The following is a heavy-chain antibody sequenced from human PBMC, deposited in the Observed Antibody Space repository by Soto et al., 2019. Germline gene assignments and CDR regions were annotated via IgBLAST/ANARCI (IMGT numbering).Heavy chain of an antibody. Sequence: GASVEGSCKASGYTFTSYYMRWVRQAPGQGLEWMGWISAYNGNTNYAQKLQGRVTMTTDTSTSTAYMELRSLRSDDTAVYYCARDFSITTPLGMDVWGQGTTVTVSS. CDR1: GYTFTSYY. CDR3: ARDFSITTPLGMDV. D-gene: IGHD4-4*01. V-gene: IGHV1-18*04. CDR2: ISAYNGNT. J-gene: IGHJ6*02.